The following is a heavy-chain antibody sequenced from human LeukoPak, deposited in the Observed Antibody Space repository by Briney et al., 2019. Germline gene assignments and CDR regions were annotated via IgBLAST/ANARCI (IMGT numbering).Heavy chain of an antibody. Sequence: GGSLRLSCAASGFTFSDYYMSWIRQAPRKGLEWVSYISSSGSTIYYADSVKGRFTISRDNAKNSLYLQMNSLRAEDTAVYYCARDKVPTFMVRGETEPRPIFGYWGQGTLVTVSS. J-gene: IGHJ4*02. CDR1: GFTFSDYY. CDR3: ARDKVPTFMVRGETEPRPIFGY. D-gene: IGHD3-10*01. V-gene: IGHV3-11*01. CDR2: ISSSGSTI.